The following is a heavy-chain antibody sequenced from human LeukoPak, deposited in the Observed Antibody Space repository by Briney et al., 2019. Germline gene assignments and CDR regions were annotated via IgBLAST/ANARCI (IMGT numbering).Heavy chain of an antibody. CDR1: GGSFSGYY. J-gene: IGHJ4*02. V-gene: IGHV4-34*01. CDR2: INHSGST. D-gene: IGHD3-16*02. CDR3: ARGQSELSFDY. Sequence: SETLSLTCAVYGGSFSGYYWSWLRQPPGKGLEWIGEINHSGSTNYNPSLKSRVTISVDTSKNQFSLKLSSVTAADTAVYYCARGQSELSFDYWGQGTLVTVSS.